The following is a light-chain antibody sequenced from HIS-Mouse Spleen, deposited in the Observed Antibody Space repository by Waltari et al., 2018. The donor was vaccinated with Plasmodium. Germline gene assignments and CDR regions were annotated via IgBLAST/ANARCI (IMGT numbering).Light chain of an antibody. CDR2: EVS. V-gene: IGLV2-8*01. CDR3: SSYAGSNNLV. CDR1: SSDVGGCNS. J-gene: IGLJ2*01. Sequence: LTQPPSASGSPGPSVTLTCTATSSDVGGCNSVSWYQQHPGKALKLMIYEVSKRPAGVPDRFSGSKSGNTASLTVSGLQAEDEADYYCSSYAGSNNLVFGGGTKLTVL.